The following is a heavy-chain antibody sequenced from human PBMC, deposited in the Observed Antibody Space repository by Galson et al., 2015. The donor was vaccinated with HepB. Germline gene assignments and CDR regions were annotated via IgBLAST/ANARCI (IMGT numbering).Heavy chain of an antibody. Sequence: SVKVSCKASADSFTNDYFHWVRQAPGQGLEWMGLIHLKRGNPGYAQKFQDRLSMTRDTSTSTVFMELGGLGSDDTAVYYCVRDGISGFLSSDFWGQGTLVTVSS. V-gene: IGHV1-46*01. CDR3: VRDGISGFLSSDF. CDR1: ADSFTNDY. J-gene: IGHJ4*02. CDR2: IHLKRGNP. D-gene: IGHD1-20*01.